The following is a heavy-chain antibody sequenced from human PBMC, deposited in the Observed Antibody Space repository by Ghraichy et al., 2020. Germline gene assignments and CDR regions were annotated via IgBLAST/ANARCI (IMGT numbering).Heavy chain of an antibody. V-gene: IGHV4-39*01. D-gene: IGHD6-6*01. Sequence: SETLTLTCIVSGGSISSSSYYWGWIRQPPGKGLEWIGSIYSGTTYYNPSLKSRVTISVDTSKNQFSLKLSSVTAADTAVYYCARHGGSSSSGRSYFDYWGRGTLVTVSS. CDR2: IYSGTT. CDR3: ARHGGSSSSGRSYFDY. CDR1: GGSISSSSYY. J-gene: IGHJ4*02.